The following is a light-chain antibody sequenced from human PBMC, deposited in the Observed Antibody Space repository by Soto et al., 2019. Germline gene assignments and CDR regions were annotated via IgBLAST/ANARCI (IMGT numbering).Light chain of an antibody. CDR3: QSYDSSPGDVV. J-gene: IGLJ2*01. CDR2: GNS. V-gene: IGLV1-40*01. CDR1: SSNIGAGYD. Sequence: QSVLTQPPSVSGAPGQRVTISCTGSSSNIGAGYDVHWYQQLPGTAPKLLIYGNSNRPSGVPDRFSGSKSGTSASLAITGLQAEDEADYYCQSYDSSPGDVVFGGGIKLTVL.